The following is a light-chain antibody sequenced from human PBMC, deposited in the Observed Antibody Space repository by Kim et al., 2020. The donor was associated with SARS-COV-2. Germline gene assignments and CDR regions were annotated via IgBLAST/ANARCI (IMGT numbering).Light chain of an antibody. CDR2: GKN. CDR1: TLRTYY. Sequence: SSELTQDPAVSVALGQTVRITCQGDTLRTYYASWYQQKPGQAPLLVIYGKNNRPSGIPDRFSGSSSGNTASLTITGAQAADEADYFCSSRDSSGNHYVFGTGTKVTVL. CDR3: SSRDSSGNHYV. V-gene: IGLV3-19*01. J-gene: IGLJ1*01.